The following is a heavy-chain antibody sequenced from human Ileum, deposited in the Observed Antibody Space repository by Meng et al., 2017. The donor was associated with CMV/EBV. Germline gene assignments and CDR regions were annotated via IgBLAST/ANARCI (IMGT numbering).Heavy chain of an antibody. V-gene: IGHV4-38-2*02. CDR3: ARGGSARDI. CDR1: GYFISSGYC. J-gene: IGHJ3*02. CDR2: FYHSGIT. Sequence: GSLRLSCIVSGYFISSGYCWGWIRQPPGKGLEWIGSFYHSGITYYSPSLQSRVTITVDTSKNHFSLKLTSVTAADTAVDYCARGGSARDIWGQETMVTVS. D-gene: IGHD3-10*01.